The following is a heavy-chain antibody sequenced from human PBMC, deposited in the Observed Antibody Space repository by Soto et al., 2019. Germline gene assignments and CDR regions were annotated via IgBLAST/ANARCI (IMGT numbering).Heavy chain of an antibody. CDR3: ARSSTIFGVVIKYYYYYGMAV. CDR1: GGSISSSSYY. J-gene: IGHJ6*02. CDR2: IYYSGST. V-gene: IGHV4-39*01. Sequence: PSETLSLTCTVSGGSISSSSYYWGWIRQPPGKGLEWIGSIYYSGSTYYNPSLKSRVTISVDTSKNQFSLKLSSVTAADTAVYYCARSSTIFGVVIKYYYYYGMAVWGQGPTVT. D-gene: IGHD3-3*01.